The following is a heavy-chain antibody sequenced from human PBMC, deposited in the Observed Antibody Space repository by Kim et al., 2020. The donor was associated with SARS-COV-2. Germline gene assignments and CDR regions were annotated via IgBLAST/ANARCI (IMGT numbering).Heavy chain of an antibody. V-gene: IGHV3-23*03. J-gene: IGHJ4*02. CDR2: IYSGGSST. CDR3: AKVGYLEWLSPGGALDY. CDR1: GFTFSSYA. Sequence: GGSLRLSCAASGFTFSSYAMSWVRQAPGKGLEWVSVIYSGGSSTYYADSVKGRFTISRDNSKNTLYLQMNSLRAEDTAVYYCAKVGYLEWLSPGGALDYWGQGTLVTVSS. D-gene: IGHD3-3*01.